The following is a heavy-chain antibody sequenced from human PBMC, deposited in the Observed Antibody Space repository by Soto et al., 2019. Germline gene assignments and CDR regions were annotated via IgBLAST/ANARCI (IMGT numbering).Heavy chain of an antibody. D-gene: IGHD3-10*01. J-gene: IGHJ4*02. V-gene: IGHV1-18*01. CDR3: VRDVDGSGTYYTDY. CDR1: GYMFISYG. Sequence: GASVKVSCKASGYMFISYGINWVRQAPGQGLEWMGWIRPYNGDTKYAQNLQGRVTMTTDTSTSTAYMEMRSLRSDDTAVYYCVRDVDGSGTYYTDYWGPGTLVTVSS. CDR2: IRPYNGDT.